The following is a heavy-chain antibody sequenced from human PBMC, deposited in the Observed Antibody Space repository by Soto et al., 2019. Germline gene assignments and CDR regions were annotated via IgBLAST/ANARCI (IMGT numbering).Heavy chain of an antibody. Sequence: GGSLRLSYAASGFIFSNYGMHWVRQAPGKGLEWVAVIWYDGSHESYADSVKGRFTISRDNSKNTLFLQMNSLRAEDTAVYYCARDRXSYDSRAYQGVDWYFDLWGPGTLVTVSS. CDR1: GFIFSNYG. CDR3: ARDRXSYDSRAYQGVDWYFDL. CDR2: IWYDGSHE. J-gene: IGHJ2*01. D-gene: IGHD3-22*01. V-gene: IGHV3-33*01.